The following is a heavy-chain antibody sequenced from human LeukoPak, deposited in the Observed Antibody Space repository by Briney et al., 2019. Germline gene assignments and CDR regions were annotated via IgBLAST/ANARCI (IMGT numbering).Heavy chain of an antibody. CDR1: GYTFTNYG. D-gene: IGHD2-15*01. Sequence: ASVKVSCKASGYTFTNYGISWVRQAPGQGLEWMGWIGTYDGDTNFAQRVEGRVTLTIDTSTNTAYMELRSLRSDDTAMYYCARAGYCSGGSCYVVPDYWGQGTLVTVSS. V-gene: IGHV1-18*01. J-gene: IGHJ4*02. CDR2: IGTYDGDT. CDR3: ARAGYCSGGSCYVVPDY.